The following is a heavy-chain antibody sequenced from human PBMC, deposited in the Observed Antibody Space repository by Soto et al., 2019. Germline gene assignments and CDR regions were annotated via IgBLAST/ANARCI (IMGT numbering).Heavy chain of an antibody. CDR3: AKGHSSSPSPQYYYYGIDV. J-gene: IGHJ6*02. V-gene: IGHV3-23*01. D-gene: IGHD6-13*01. Sequence: GGSLRLSCAASGLTFSSFAMSWVRQAPGKGLEWVSGISGSGGSTHHADSVKGRFIISRDNSKNMLYLQMNSVRAEDTAVYYCAKGHSSSPSPQYYYYGIDVWGPGTTVTVSS. CDR2: ISGSGGST. CDR1: GLTFSSFA.